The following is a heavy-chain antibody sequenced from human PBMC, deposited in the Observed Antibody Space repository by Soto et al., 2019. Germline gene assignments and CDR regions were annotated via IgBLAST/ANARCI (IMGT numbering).Heavy chain of an antibody. V-gene: IGHV4-30-2*01. CDR1: GGSISSGGYS. J-gene: IGHJ4*02. CDR2: IYHGGNS. Sequence: QLQLQESGSGLVKPSQTLSLTCAVSGGSISSGGYSWSWIRQPPGKGLEWIGYIYHGGNSYYNPSLKSRVTISIDSSQNQFSLKLSSVTGADPAVYYCARELGYYIDYWGQGTLITVSS. CDR3: ARELGYYIDY.